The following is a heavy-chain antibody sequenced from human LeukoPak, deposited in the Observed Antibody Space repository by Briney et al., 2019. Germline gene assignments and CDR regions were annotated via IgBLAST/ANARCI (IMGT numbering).Heavy chain of an antibody. Sequence: ASVKVSCKASGYTFTGYYMHWVRQAPGQGLEWMGWINPNSGGTNYAQKFQGRVTMTRDTSISTAYMELSRLRSDDTAVYYCARDLPLKEGRSKRYFNYWGQGTLVTVSS. CDR1: GYTFTGYY. V-gene: IGHV1-2*02. CDR2: INPNSGGT. J-gene: IGHJ4*02. CDR3: ARDLPLKEGRSKRYFNY. D-gene: IGHD3-9*01.